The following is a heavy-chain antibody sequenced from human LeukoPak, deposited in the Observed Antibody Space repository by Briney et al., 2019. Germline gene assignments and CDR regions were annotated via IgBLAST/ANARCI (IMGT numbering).Heavy chain of an antibody. V-gene: IGHV3-7*01. CDR2: IKQDGSEK. CDR1: GFTFSSYW. Sequence: PGGSLRLSCAASGFTFSSYWMTWVRQAPGKGLEWVANIKQDGSEKYYVDSVKGRFTISRDNAKNSLYLQMNSLRAEDTAVYYCAREVVRLHYGMDVWGQGTTVTVSS. J-gene: IGHJ6*02. CDR3: AREVVRLHYGMDV. D-gene: IGHD3-22*01.